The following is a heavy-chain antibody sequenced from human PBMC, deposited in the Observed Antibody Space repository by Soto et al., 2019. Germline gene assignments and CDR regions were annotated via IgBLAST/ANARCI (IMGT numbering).Heavy chain of an antibody. CDR1: GYTFTSYD. J-gene: IGHJ6*03. CDR3: ERPFQGIAARLHYYYYMAV. CDR2: MNPNSGNT. D-gene: IGHD6-6*01. V-gene: IGHV1-8*01. Sequence: ASVKVSCKASGYTFTSYDINWVRQATGQGLEWMGWMNPNSGNTGYAQKFQGRVTMTRNTSISTAYMELSSLRSEDTAVYYCERPFQGIAARLHYYYYMAVWGKGTTVTVSS.